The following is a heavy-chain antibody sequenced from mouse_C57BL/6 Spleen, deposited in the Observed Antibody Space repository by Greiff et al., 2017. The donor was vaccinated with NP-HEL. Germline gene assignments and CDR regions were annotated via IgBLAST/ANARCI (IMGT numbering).Heavy chain of an antibody. V-gene: IGHV1-22*01. Sequence: EVQLQQSGPELVKPGASVKMSCKASGYTFTDYNMHWVKQSQGKSLEWIGYINPNNGGTSYNQKFKGKATLTVNKSSSTAYMELRSLTSEDSAVYYCARGYYGSSYYAMDYWGQGTSVTVSS. CDR3: ARGYYGSSYYAMDY. CDR2: INPNNGGT. J-gene: IGHJ4*01. CDR1: GYTFTDYN. D-gene: IGHD1-1*01.